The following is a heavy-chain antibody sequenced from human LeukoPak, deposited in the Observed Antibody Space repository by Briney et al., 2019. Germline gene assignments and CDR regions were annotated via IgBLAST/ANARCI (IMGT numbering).Heavy chain of an antibody. CDR1: GFTFSSYW. J-gene: IGHJ5*02. Sequence: GGSLRLSCAASGFTFSSYWMSWVRQAPGKGLEWVANIKQDGSEKYYVDPVKGRFTISRDNAKNSLYLQMNSLRAEDTAVYYCARANFGGYCSSTSCPNWFDPWGQGTLVTVSS. CDR2: IKQDGSEK. V-gene: IGHV3-7*01. D-gene: IGHD2-2*01. CDR3: ARANFGGYCSSTSCPNWFDP.